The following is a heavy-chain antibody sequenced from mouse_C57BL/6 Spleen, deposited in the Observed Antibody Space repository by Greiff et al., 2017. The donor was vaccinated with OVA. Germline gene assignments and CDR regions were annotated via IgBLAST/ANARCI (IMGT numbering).Heavy chain of an antibody. CDR3: TILPSYGSSLYYFDD. Sequence: VQLQQSGAELVRPGASVKLSCTASGFNIKDDYMHWVKQRPEQGLEWIGWIDPENGDTEYASKFQGKATITADTSSNTAYLQLSSLTSEDTAVYYGTILPSYGSSLYYFDDGGQGTTLTVSS. V-gene: IGHV14-4*01. CDR1: GFNIKDDY. CDR2: IDPENGDT. D-gene: IGHD1-1*01. J-gene: IGHJ2*01.